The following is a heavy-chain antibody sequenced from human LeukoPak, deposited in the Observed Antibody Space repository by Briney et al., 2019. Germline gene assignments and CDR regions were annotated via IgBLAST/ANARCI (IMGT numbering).Heavy chain of an antibody. Sequence: SETLSLTCTVSGYSISSGYYWGWIRQPPGKGLEWIGSIYHSGSTYYNPSLKSRVTISVDTSKNQFSLKLSSVTAADTAVYYCARILVGAAEGHFDYWGQGTLVTVSS. CDR3: ARILVGAAEGHFDY. V-gene: IGHV4-38-2*02. J-gene: IGHJ4*02. D-gene: IGHD1-26*01. CDR1: GYSISSGYY. CDR2: IYHSGST.